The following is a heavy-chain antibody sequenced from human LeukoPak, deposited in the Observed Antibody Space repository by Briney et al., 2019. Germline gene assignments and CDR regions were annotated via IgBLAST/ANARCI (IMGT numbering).Heavy chain of an antibody. J-gene: IGHJ6*03. Sequence: SVKVSCKASGGTFSSYAISWVRQAPGQGLEWMGGIIPIFGTANYAQKFQGRVTITTDESTSTAYMELSSLRPEDTAVYYCARDAKGNPNYYDSSGYAYYYYMDVWGKGTTVTVSS. CDR3: ARDAKGNPNYYDSSGYAYYYYMDV. CDR2: IIPIFGTA. V-gene: IGHV1-69*05. CDR1: GGTFSSYA. D-gene: IGHD3-22*01.